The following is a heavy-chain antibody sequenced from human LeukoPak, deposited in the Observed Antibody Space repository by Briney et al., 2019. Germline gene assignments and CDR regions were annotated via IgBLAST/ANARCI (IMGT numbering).Heavy chain of an antibody. CDR1: GGSFSGYY. Sequence: SETLSLTCAVYGGSFSGYYWSWIRQPPGKGLEWIGEINHSGSTNYNPSLKSRVTISVDTSKNQFSLKLSSVTAADTAVYYCARAGTRPYYFDYWGQGTLVTVSS. D-gene: IGHD1-1*01. V-gene: IGHV4-34*01. CDR3: ARAGTRPYYFDY. J-gene: IGHJ4*02. CDR2: INHSGST.